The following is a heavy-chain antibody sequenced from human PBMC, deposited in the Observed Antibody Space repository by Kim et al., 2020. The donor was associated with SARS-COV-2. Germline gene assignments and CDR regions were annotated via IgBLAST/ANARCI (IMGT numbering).Heavy chain of an antibody. D-gene: IGHD3-10*01. CDR3: AKGHERILIWFGEYPDDVDV. Sequence: GGSLRLSCAASGFTFSSYAMHWVRQAPGKGLEWVAVISSDGNNKYYAHSVEGRFTIARDNSKNTLYLQMNSLRAEDTAVYYCAKGHERILIWFGEYPDDVDVWGQGTTVTVSS. CDR2: ISSDGNNK. J-gene: IGHJ6*02. V-gene: IGHV3-30*04. CDR1: GFTFSSYA.